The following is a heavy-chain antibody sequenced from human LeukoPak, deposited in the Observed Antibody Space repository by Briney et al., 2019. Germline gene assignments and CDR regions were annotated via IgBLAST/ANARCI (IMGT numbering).Heavy chain of an antibody. CDR3: ATSTGDYDILTDAFDI. CDR2: IYYSGST. V-gene: IGHV4-59*01. D-gene: IGHD3-9*01. Sequence: SETLSLTCTVSGGSISSYYWSWIRQPPGKGLEWIGYIYYSGSTNYNPSLKSRVTISVDTSKNQFSLKLSSVTAADTAVYYCATSTGDYDILTDAFDIWGQGTMVTVSS. CDR1: GGSISSYY. J-gene: IGHJ3*02.